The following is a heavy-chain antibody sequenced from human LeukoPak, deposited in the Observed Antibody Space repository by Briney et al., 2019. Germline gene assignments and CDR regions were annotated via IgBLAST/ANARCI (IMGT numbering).Heavy chain of an antibody. D-gene: IGHD2-8*01. J-gene: IGHJ4*02. Sequence: SETLSLTCTVSGGSISSYYWSWIRQPPGKGLEWIGYIYYSGSTNYNPSLKSRVTISVDTSKNQFSLKLSSVTAADTAAYYCARLIGHGFDYWGQGTLVTVSS. CDR1: GGSISSYY. V-gene: IGHV4-59*08. CDR2: IYYSGST. CDR3: ARLIGHGFDY.